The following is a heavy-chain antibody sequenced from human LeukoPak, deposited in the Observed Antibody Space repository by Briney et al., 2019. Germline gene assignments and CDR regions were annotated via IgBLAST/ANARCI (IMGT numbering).Heavy chain of an antibody. CDR1: GGTFSSYA. J-gene: IGHJ4*02. CDR3: ARGATIGYCSSTSCYTTLFDY. V-gene: IGHV1-69*13. D-gene: IGHD2-2*02. CDR2: IIPIFGTA. Sequence: ASVKVSCTASGGTFSSYAISWVRQAPGQGLEWMGGIIPIFGTANYAQKFQGRVTITADESTSTAYMELSSLRSEDTAVYYCARGATIGYCSSTSCYTTLFDYWGQGTLVTVSS.